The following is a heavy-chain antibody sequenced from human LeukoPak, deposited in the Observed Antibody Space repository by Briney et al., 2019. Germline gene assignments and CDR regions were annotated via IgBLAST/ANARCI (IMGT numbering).Heavy chain of an antibody. CDR2: IKSKTDGGTT. D-gene: IGHD3-10*01. CDR1: GSTFSNAW. V-gene: IGHV3-15*01. CDR3: TSLSITMVRGDG. Sequence: GGSLRLSCAASGSTFSNAWMSWVRQAPGKGLEWVGRIKSKTDGGTTDYAAPVKGRFTISRDDSKNTLYLQMNSLKTEDTAVYYCTSLSITMVRGDGWGQGTLVTVSS. J-gene: IGHJ4*02.